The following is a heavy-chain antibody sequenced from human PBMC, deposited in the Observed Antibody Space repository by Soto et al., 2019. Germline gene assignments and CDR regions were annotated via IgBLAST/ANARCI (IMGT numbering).Heavy chain of an antibody. D-gene: IGHD3-3*01. Sequence: GGSLRLSCAASGFTFSSYAMSWVRQAPGKGLEWVSAISGSGGSTYYADSVKGRFTISRDNSKNTLYLQMNSLRAEDTAVYYCAKAKKSSNYDFWSGYYSLYDYYYYGMDVWGQGTTVTVSS. CDR1: GFTFSSYA. CDR3: AKAKKSSNYDFWSGYYSLYDYYYYGMDV. J-gene: IGHJ6*02. V-gene: IGHV3-23*01. CDR2: ISGSGGST.